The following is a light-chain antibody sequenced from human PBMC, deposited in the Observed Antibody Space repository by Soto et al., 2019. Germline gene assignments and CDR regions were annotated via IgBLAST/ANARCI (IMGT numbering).Light chain of an antibody. CDR3: QQYRRSVYT. J-gene: IGKJ2*01. CDR2: GAS. CDR1: QSVSSFY. V-gene: IGKV3-20*01. Sequence: EIVLTQSPGTLSLSPGQRVTLSCRASQSVSSFYLAWYQQKPGQAPRLLIYGASTRATGTPDRFSGSGSGTDFTLTISRLEPEDFEVYYCQQYRRSVYTFGQGTKLEVK.